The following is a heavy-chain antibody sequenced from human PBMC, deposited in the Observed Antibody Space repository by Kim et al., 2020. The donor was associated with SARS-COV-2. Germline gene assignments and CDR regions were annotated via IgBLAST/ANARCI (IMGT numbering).Heavy chain of an antibody. CDR1: GYSFTSYW. CDR2: IYPGDSDT. CDR3: SLGYYYGSGSYYNSGMDV. J-gene: IGHJ6*02. V-gene: IGHV5-51*01. Sequence: GESLKISCKGSGYSFTSYWIGWVRQMPGKGLEWMGIIYPGDSDTRYSPSFQGQVTISADKSISTAYLQWSSLKASDTAMYYCSLGYYYGSGSYYNSGMDVWGQGTTVTVSS. D-gene: IGHD3-10*01.